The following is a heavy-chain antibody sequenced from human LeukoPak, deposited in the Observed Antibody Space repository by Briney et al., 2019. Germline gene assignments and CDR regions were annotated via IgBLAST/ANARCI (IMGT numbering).Heavy chain of an antibody. CDR1: GGSFSGYY. Sequence: SETLSLTCAVYGGSFSGYYWSWIRQPPGKGLEWIGEINHSGSTNYNPSLKSRVTISVDTSKNQFSLKLSSVTAADTAVYYCARLWPTAGTVWFDPWGQGTPVTVSS. CDR2: INHSGST. V-gene: IGHV4-34*01. J-gene: IGHJ5*02. CDR3: ARLWPTAGTVWFDP. D-gene: IGHD2-21*01.